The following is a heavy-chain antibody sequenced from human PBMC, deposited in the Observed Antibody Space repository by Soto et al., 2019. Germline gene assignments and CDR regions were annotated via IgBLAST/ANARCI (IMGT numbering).Heavy chain of an antibody. CDR2: IWYDGSNK. D-gene: IGHD2-15*01. Sequence: PGGSLRLSCAASGLTFSSYGMHWVRQAPGKGLEWVAVIWYDGSNKYYADSVKGRFTISRDNSKNTLYLQMNSLRAEDTAVYYCARYCSGGSCYPARVDDYYYGMDVWGQGTTVTVSS. CDR1: GLTFSSYG. CDR3: ARYCSGGSCYPARVDDYYYGMDV. V-gene: IGHV3-33*01. J-gene: IGHJ6*02.